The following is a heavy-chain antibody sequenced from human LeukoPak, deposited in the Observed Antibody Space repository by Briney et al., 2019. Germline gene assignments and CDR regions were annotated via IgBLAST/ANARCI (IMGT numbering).Heavy chain of an antibody. Sequence: PGGSLRLSCAASGFTFSMFAMTWVRQAPGKGLEWVSAISGDGRTTHFADSVKGRFTSSRDNSKNTVHLQMDSLRAEDTAIYYCARWCEGCRPDIDSWGQGTLVTVSS. D-gene: IGHD2-8*01. CDR1: GFTFSMFA. CDR3: ARWCEGCRPDIDS. V-gene: IGHV3-23*01. CDR2: ISGDGRTT. J-gene: IGHJ4*02.